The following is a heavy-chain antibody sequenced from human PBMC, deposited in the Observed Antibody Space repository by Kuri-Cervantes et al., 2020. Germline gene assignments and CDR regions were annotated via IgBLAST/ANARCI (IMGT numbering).Heavy chain of an antibody. CDR1: SSYW. J-gene: IGHJ6*02. D-gene: IGHD6-13*01. CDR2: INSDGSST. Sequence: GESLKISCAAFSSYWMHWVRQAPGKGLVWVSRINSDGSSTSYADSVKGRFTISRDNAKNSLRAEDTAVYYCARSTPGYSSSWYGRYYYGTDVWGQGTMVTVSS. CDR3: ARSTPGYSSSWYGRYYYGTDV. V-gene: IGHV3-74*01.